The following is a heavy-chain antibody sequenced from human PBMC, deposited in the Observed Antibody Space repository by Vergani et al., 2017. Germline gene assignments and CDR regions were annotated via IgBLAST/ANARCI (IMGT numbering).Heavy chain of an antibody. CDR1: GFTFSRYG. CDR3: AKGNPRYSWSYYVDY. D-gene: IGHD1-26*01. Sequence: QVQLVESGGGVVQPGGSLRLSCAASGFTFSRYGMHWVRQAPGKGLEWVAFIRYDGSNKYYADSVKGRFTISRDNSKNTLYLQMNSLGAEDTDVDYWAKGNPRYSWSYYVDYWGQGTLVTVSS. V-gene: IGHV3-30*02. J-gene: IGHJ4*02. CDR2: IRYDGSNK.